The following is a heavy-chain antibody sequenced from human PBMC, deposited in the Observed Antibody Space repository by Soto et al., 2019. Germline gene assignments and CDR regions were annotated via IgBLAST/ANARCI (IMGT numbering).Heavy chain of an antibody. CDR1: GFTFSTYA. J-gene: IGHJ4*02. Sequence: GGSLRLSCVASGFTFSTYAMTWVRQAPGKGLEWVSTISGSAGSTYYADSVKDRFTISRDNSKNTLYLQMNSLRAEDTAIYYCAKTAWGGASAGLDKYYFDYWGQGTLVTVSS. CDR3: AKTAWGGASAGLDKYYFDY. D-gene: IGHD6-13*01. CDR2: ISGSAGST. V-gene: IGHV3-23*01.